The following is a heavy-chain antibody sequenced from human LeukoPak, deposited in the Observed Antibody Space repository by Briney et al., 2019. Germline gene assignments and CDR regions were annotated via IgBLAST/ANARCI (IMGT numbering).Heavy chain of an antibody. J-gene: IGHJ4*02. D-gene: IGHD5-18*01. Sequence: GGTLRLSCAASGFSFSNFGMSWVRQAPGKGLEWVSSLSGSGGDTYYADSVKGRFSISRDNSKNSLYLQMNSLRAEDTAVYYCARGTWIQLWLIDYWGQGTLVTVSS. V-gene: IGHV3-23*01. CDR1: GFSFSNFG. CDR2: LSGSGGDT. CDR3: ARGTWIQLWLIDY.